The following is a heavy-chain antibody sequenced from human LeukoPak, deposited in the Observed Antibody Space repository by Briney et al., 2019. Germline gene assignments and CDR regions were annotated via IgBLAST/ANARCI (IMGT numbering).Heavy chain of an antibody. CDR2: IKQDGSQE. CDR1: RFTLSTYW. CDR3: ARGVPYDSWSGPHYSDY. J-gene: IGHJ4*02. Sequence: PGGSLRLSCAASRFTLSTYWMSWVRQAPGKGLEWVAHIKQDGSQEYYVDSVEGRFTISRDSAKNSLYLQMNSLRAEDTAVYYCARGVPYDSWSGPHYSDYWGQGTLVTVSS. D-gene: IGHD3-3*01. V-gene: IGHV3-7*01.